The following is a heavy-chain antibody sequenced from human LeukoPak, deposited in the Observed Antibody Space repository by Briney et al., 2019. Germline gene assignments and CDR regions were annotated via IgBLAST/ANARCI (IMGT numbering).Heavy chain of an antibody. J-gene: IGHJ4*02. V-gene: IGHV3-21*01. CDR3: ARISDIVFSTFDY. CDR2: ISSSSSYI. Sequence: PGGSLRLSCAASGFTFSSYSMNWVRQAPGKGLEWVSSISSSSSYIYYADSVKGRFTISRDNAKNSLYLQMNSLRAEDTAVYYCARISDIVFSTFDYWGQGTLVTVSS. D-gene: IGHD2-15*01. CDR1: GFTFSSYS.